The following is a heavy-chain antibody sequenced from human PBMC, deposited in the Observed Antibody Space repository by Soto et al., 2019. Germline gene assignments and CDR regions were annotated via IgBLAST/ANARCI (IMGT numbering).Heavy chain of an antibody. Sequence: SETLSLTCTVSGGSISSGDYYWSWIRQPPVKGLEWIGYIYYSGSTYYNPSLKSRVTISVDTSKNQFSLKLSSVTAADTAVYYCARDREMATGPSYGMDVWGQGTTVT. D-gene: IGHD5-12*01. CDR3: ARDREMATGPSYGMDV. V-gene: IGHV4-30-4*01. CDR2: IYYSGST. CDR1: GGSISSGDYY. J-gene: IGHJ6*02.